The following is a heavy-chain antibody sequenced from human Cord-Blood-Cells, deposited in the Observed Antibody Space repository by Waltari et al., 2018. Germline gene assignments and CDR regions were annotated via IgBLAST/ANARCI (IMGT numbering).Heavy chain of an antibody. CDR1: GYTFTSYG. D-gene: IGHD6-13*01. Sequence: QVQLVQSGAEVKKPGASVKVSCKASGYTFTSYGIRWVRPAPGQGLEWMGWISAYNGKTNYAQKLQGRVTMTTDTSTSTAYMELRSLRSDDTAVYYCASSPYSSSWYGMDVWGQGTTVTVSS. CDR2: ISAYNGKT. CDR3: ASSPYSSSWYGMDV. J-gene: IGHJ6*02. V-gene: IGHV1-18*01.